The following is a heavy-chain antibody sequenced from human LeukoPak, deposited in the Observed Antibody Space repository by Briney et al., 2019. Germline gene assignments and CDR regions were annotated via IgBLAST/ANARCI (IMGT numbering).Heavy chain of an antibody. CDR3: ATYYEILTAYTFDY. V-gene: IGHV4-4*02. D-gene: IGHD3-9*01. Sequence: SETLSLTCAVSGGSINKNIWWSWIHQSPGKGLEWIGEIHNNGDINYSPSLRSRVSMSMDNSKNQFSLRLSSVTAADTAVYYCATYYEILTAYTFDYWGQGALVTVSS. CDR2: IHNNGDI. J-gene: IGHJ4*02. CDR1: GGSINKNIW.